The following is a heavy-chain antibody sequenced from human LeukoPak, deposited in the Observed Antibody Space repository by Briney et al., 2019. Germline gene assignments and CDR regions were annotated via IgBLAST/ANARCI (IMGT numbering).Heavy chain of an antibody. CDR1: GYSLSNYW. V-gene: IGHV5-51*01. Sequence: ESLKISCRTSGYSLSNYWVGLGRQMPGKGMEYMGIIFPGDSNIRYNPSFQGQATMSVDRSTNTAYLQWSSLKASDSAMYYCARDHYCYSTSCYFDYWGQGTLVTVSS. D-gene: IGHD2-2*01. CDR2: IFPGDSNI. CDR3: ARDHYCYSTSCYFDY. J-gene: IGHJ4*02.